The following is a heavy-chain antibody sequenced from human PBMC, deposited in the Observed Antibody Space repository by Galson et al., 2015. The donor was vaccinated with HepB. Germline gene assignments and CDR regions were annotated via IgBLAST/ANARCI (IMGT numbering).Heavy chain of an antibody. J-gene: IGHJ4*02. V-gene: IGHV1-69*01. CDR2: ITPIFGTA. D-gene: IGHD6-13*01. CDR3: AREGIAASTNPVDY. Sequence: SCKASGGTFSTHTMNWVRQAPGQGLEWMGGITPIFGTAKYGQKFQGRVTITADERTTTVYMELSSLRFEDTAVYYCAREGIAASTNPVDYWGQGTLVTVSS. CDR1: GGTFSTHT.